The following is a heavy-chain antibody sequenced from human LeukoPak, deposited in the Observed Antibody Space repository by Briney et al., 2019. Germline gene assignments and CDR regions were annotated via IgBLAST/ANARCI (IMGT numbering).Heavy chain of an antibody. V-gene: IGHV4-59*08. Sequence: SETLSLTCTVSGGSISSYYWSWIRQPPGKGLEWIGYIYYSGSTNYNPSLKSRVTISVDTSKNQFSLKLSSVTAADTAVYYCARHYVRVTGHYYYGMDVWGQGTTVTVSS. CDR3: ARHYVRVTGHYYYGMDV. CDR1: GGSISSYY. D-gene: IGHD3-10*02. CDR2: IYYSGST. J-gene: IGHJ6*02.